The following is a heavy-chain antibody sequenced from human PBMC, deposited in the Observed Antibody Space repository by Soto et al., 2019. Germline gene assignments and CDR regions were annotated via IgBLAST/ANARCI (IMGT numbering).Heavy chain of an antibody. CDR2: IYSGDSDT. Sequence: PGESLKISCKGSGYSFTTYWIGWVRQMPGKGLEWMGIIYSGDSDTRYSPSFQRQVTISADKSISTAYLQWSGLKASDTAMYYCARHGGGNYPPLHDAFDIWGQGTMVTVSS. J-gene: IGHJ3*02. D-gene: IGHD4-4*01. V-gene: IGHV5-51*01. CDR1: GYSFTTYW. CDR3: ARHGGGNYPPLHDAFDI.